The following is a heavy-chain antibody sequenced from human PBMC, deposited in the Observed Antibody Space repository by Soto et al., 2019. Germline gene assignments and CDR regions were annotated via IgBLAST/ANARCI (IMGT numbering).Heavy chain of an antibody. V-gene: IGHV3-30-3*01. CDR2: ISYDGNSK. CDR1: GFIFSNYV. Sequence: QVQLVESGGGVVQPGRSLRLSCAASGFIFSNYVMHWVRQAPGKGLEWVAVISYDGNSKHYADSVEGRFTISRDNSKSTLYVQMNSLRAEDTAVYYCARSYCGDDCALDHWGQVTLVTVSS. D-gene: IGHD2-21*02. J-gene: IGHJ4*02. CDR3: ARSYCGDDCALDH.